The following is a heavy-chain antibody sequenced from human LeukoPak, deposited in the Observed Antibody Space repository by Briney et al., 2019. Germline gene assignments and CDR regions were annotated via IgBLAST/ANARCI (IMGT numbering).Heavy chain of an antibody. Sequence: GGSLRLSCAASGSTFSSYAMSWVRQAPGKGLEWVSAISGSGGSTYYADSVKGRFTISRDNSKNTLYLQMNSLRAEDTAVYYCAKYYVDRSVRPAYYFDYWGQGTLVTVSS. CDR2: ISGSGGST. J-gene: IGHJ4*02. CDR3: AKYYVDRSVRPAYYFDY. V-gene: IGHV3-23*01. CDR1: GSTFSSYA. D-gene: IGHD3-16*01.